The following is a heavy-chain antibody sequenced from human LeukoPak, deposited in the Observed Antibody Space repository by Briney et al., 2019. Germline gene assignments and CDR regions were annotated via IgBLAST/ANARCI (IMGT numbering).Heavy chain of an antibody. Sequence: ASVKVSCKASGYTFTSYDINWVRQATGQGLEWMGWMNPNSGNTGYAQKFQGRVTMTRNTSISTAYMELSSLRSEVTAVYYCARPYDSSGYYYSDAFDIWGQGTMVTVSS. J-gene: IGHJ3*02. V-gene: IGHV1-8*01. CDR1: GYTFTSYD. CDR3: ARPYDSSGYYYSDAFDI. D-gene: IGHD3-22*01. CDR2: MNPNSGNT.